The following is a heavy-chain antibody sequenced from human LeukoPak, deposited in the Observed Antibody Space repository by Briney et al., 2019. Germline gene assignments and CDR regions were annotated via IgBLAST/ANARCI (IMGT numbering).Heavy chain of an antibody. J-gene: IGHJ4*02. CDR2: IYTSGST. V-gene: IGHV4-4*07. Sequence: SETLSLTCNISGGSISSYYWSWIRQPAGKGLEWIGRIYTSGSTNYSPSLKSRVTVSVDTSKNQFSLKLSSVTAADTAVYYCAREYSSSTSRCLDSWGQGTLVTVSS. CDR3: AREYSSSTSRCLDS. CDR1: GGSISSYY. D-gene: IGHD6-19*01.